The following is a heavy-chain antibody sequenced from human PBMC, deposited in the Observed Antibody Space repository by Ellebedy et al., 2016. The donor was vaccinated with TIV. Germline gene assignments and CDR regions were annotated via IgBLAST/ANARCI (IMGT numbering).Heavy chain of an antibody. CDR1: GFTFSSYW. V-gene: IGHV3-7*01. Sequence: GESLKISXAASGFTFSSYWMSWVRQAPGKGLEWVANIKQDGSEKYYVDSVKGRFTISRDNAKNSLYLQMHSLRAEDTAVYYCASEFGDVINAFDIWGQGTMVTVSS. CDR3: ASEFGDVINAFDI. J-gene: IGHJ3*02. CDR2: IKQDGSEK. D-gene: IGHD3-10*01.